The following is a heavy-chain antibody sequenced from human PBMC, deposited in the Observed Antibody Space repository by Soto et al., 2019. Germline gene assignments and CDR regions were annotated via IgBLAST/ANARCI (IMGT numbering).Heavy chain of an antibody. J-gene: IGHJ6*02. CDR2: ISSSGSTI. CDR1: GFTFSSYE. Sequence: GSLRLSCAASGFTFSSYEMNWVRQAPGKGLEWVSYISSSGSTIYYADSVKGRFTISRDNAKNSLYLQMNSLRAEDTAVYYCARDHKGGYYYYGMDVWGQGTTVTVSS. CDR3: ARDHKGGYYYYGMDV. V-gene: IGHV3-48*03.